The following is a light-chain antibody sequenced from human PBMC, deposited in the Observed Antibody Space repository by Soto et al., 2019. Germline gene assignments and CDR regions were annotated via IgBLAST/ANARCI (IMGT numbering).Light chain of an antibody. Sequence: DIQMTQSPPNLSASVGDRVTITCRASQSISSWLAWYQQKPGKAPKLLIYDASTLESGVPSRFSGSGSGTEFTLTISSLQPDDFATYYCQQYNNYLMYTFGQGTKLEIK. J-gene: IGKJ2*01. CDR2: DAS. CDR3: QQYNNYLMYT. V-gene: IGKV1-5*01. CDR1: QSISSW.